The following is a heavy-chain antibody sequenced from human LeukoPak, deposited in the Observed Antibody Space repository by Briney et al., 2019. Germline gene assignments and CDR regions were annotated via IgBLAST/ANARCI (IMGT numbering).Heavy chain of an antibody. CDR2: IKQDGSKE. Sequence: GGSLILSCAASGFTFSNAWMSWVRQAPGKGLEWVANIKQDGSKESYVDSVKGRFTISRDNAKNSLYLQMNSLRAEDTAIYYCTRVGYIDEGIDYWGQGTLVTVSS. CDR1: GFTFSNAW. CDR3: TRVGYIDEGIDY. D-gene: IGHD5-24*01. J-gene: IGHJ4*02. V-gene: IGHV3-7*04.